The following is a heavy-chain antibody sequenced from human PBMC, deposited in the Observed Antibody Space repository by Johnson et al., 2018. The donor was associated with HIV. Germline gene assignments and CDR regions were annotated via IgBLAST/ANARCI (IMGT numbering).Heavy chain of an antibody. J-gene: IGHJ3*02. D-gene: IGHD6-13*01. CDR3: AKDLLSSSWFHDAFDI. CDR2: ISYDGSNK. Sequence: QMLLVESGGGAVQPGGSLRISCTASGLTFSNYDMHWVRQAPGKGLEWVAVISYDGSNKYYADSVKGRFTISRDNSKNTLYLQMNSLRAEDTAVYYCAKDLLSSSWFHDAFDIWGQGTMVTVSS. V-gene: IGHV3-30-3*02. CDR1: GLTFSNYD.